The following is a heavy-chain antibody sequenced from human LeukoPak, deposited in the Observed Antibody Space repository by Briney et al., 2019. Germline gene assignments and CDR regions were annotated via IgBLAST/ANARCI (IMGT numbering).Heavy chain of an antibody. Sequence: GGSLRLSCAASGFDFGAYEMNWVRQAPGKGLEWVAYFAGSDTTKYYADSVRGRFTISRDNAKKSLYPQMNSLRAEDTALYYCTTLGYHLDSWGQGTLVTVSS. CDR3: TTLGYHLDS. CDR2: FAGSDTTK. CDR1: GFDFGAYE. J-gene: IGHJ4*02. D-gene: IGHD3-22*01. V-gene: IGHV3-48*03.